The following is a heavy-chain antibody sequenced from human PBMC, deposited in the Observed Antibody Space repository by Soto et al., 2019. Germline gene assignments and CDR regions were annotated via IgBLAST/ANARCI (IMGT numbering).Heavy chain of an antibody. D-gene: IGHD6-6*01. CDR2: ISGSDDST. J-gene: IGHJ4*02. V-gene: IGHV3-23*01. Sequence: EVQLLESGGGLVQPGESLRLSCAASGFTFSSYAMSWVRQAPGKGLEWVSVISGSDDSTYYADSVKGRFTISRDNSKNTLYLQMTSLRAEDTAVYDCAKRSSSSTFDYWGQGTLVTVSS. CDR3: AKRSSSSTFDY. CDR1: GFTFSSYA.